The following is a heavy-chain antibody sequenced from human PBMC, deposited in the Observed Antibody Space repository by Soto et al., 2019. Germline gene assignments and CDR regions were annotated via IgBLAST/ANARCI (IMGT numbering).Heavy chain of an antibody. CDR1: GGSISSYY. J-gene: IGHJ5*02. CDR3: ARDYYGSGSSLGGWFDP. CDR2: IYYSGST. V-gene: IGHV4-59*12. Sequence: SETLSLTCTFSGGSISSYYWSLIRQPPGKGLEWIGYIYYSGSTNYNPSLKSRVTISVDTSKNQFSLKLSSVTAADTAVYYCARDYYGSGSSLGGWFDPWGQGTLVTVSS. D-gene: IGHD3-10*01.